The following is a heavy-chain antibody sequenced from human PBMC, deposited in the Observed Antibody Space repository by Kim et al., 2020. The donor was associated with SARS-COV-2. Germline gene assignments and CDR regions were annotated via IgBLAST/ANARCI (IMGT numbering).Heavy chain of an antibody. CDR2: ITKSSTTI. CDR3: VRDRMGGAFDI. V-gene: IGHV3-48*02. CDR1: GFTFSAYD. Sequence: GGSLRLCCATSGFTFSAYDMNWVRRAPGKGLEWLSFITKSSTTIYYANSVKGRFTISRDNAKNSLYLQMNSLRDEDSALYYCVRDRMGGAFDIWGQGTM. J-gene: IGHJ3*02. D-gene: IGHD3-16*01.